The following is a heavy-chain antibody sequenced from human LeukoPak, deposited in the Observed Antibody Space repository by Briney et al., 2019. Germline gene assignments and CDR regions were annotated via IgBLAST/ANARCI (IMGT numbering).Heavy chain of an antibody. J-gene: IGHJ4*02. Sequence: SETLSLTCAVSGGSLSSSNWWSWVRQPPGKGLEWIGEIYHSGSTNYNPSLKSRVTISVDKSKNQFSLKLSSVTAADTAVYYCARKQAYCGGDCYSILDYWGQGTLVTVSS. V-gene: IGHV4-4*02. CDR1: GGSLSSSNW. CDR3: ARKQAYCGGDCYSILDY. CDR2: IYHSGST. D-gene: IGHD2-21*02.